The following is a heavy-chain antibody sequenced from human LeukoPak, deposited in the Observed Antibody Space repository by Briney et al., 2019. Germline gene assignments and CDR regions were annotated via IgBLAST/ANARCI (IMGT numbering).Heavy chain of an antibody. Sequence: SQTLSLTCTVSVGSISSVNYYSGWIRQPPGKWLEWSGSIYYSGITYYNPSLKSRVTISVDTSNNQFSLKLSSVTAADTAMYYCARLLIYCSSTSCHFDYWGQGTLVTVSS. D-gene: IGHD2-2*01. V-gene: IGHV4-39*01. CDR2: IYYSGIT. CDR3: ARLLIYCSSTSCHFDY. CDR1: VGSISSVNYY. J-gene: IGHJ4*02.